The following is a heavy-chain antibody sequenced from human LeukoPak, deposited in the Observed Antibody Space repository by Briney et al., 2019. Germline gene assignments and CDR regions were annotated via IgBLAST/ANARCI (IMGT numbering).Heavy chain of an antibody. V-gene: IGHV4-59*08. CDR2: IHYSGST. CDR3: ARQTGSGLFILP. Sequence: PSETLSLTCTVSGGSIGSYYWSWIRQPPGKGLEWIGYIHYSGSTNHNPSLKSRVTISIDTSKNQFSLRLTSVTAADTAVYYCARQTGSGLFILPGGQGTLVTVSS. D-gene: IGHD3/OR15-3a*01. CDR1: GGSIGSYY. J-gene: IGHJ4*02.